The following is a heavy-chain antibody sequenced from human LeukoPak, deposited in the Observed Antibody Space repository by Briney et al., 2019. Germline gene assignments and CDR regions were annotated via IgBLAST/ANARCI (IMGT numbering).Heavy chain of an antibody. CDR3: GRGTTGPTDY. CDR2: ISVHNVNT. D-gene: IGHD1-1*01. V-gene: IGHV1-18*01. J-gene: IGHJ4*02. CDR1: GYTFTSYG. Sequence: ASVKVSCKASGYTFTSYGITWVRQAPGQGLEWMGWISVHNVNTNYAQKFQGRVTMTTDTSMDTAYMELRSLRSDDTAVYYCGRGTTGPTDYWGQGTLVTVSS.